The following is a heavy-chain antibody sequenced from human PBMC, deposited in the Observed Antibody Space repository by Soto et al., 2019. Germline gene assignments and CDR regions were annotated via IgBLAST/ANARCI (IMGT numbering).Heavy chain of an antibody. CDR2: IKEDGSEA. D-gene: IGHD2-21*01. J-gene: IGHJ6*02. Sequence: KLVESGGGLVQPGGSLRLSCAASGFNFGTFWMSWVRQAPGKGLEWVASIKEDGSEAYYVDSVKGRFTISRDNAKNSVYMQLNSLGVEDTAIYYCAREWLSSFCSPTTCYFYGMDVWGHGITVTVSS. CDR1: GFNFGTFW. CDR3: AREWLSSFCSPTTCYFYGMDV. V-gene: IGHV3-7*01.